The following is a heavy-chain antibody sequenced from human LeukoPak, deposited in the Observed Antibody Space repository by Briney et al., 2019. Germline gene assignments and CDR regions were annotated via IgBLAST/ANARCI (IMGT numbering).Heavy chain of an antibody. D-gene: IGHD6-13*01. CDR2: IYYSGST. J-gene: IGHJ4*02. Sequence: PSETLSLTCTVSGGSISSSSYCWGWIRQPPGKGLEWIGSIYYSGSTYYNPSLKSRVTISVDTSKNQFSLKLSSVTAADTAVYYCARGIAAAGLTFDYWGQGTLVTVSS. CDR1: GGSISSSSYC. V-gene: IGHV4-39*01. CDR3: ARGIAAAGLTFDY.